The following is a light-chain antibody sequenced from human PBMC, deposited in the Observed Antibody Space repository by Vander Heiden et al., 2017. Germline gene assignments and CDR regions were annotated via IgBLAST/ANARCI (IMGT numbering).Light chain of an antibody. CDR2: LNSDGSH. CDR1: SGHSNYA. Sequence: QLVLTQSPSASPSLGASVKLTCTLRSGHSNYAIAWHQQQPEKGPRFLMKLNSDGSHSNGDGIPDRFSGSSSGAERYLTISSLQSEDEADYYCQTWGTGSWVFGGGTKLTVL. CDR3: QTWGTGSWV. J-gene: IGLJ3*02. V-gene: IGLV4-69*01.